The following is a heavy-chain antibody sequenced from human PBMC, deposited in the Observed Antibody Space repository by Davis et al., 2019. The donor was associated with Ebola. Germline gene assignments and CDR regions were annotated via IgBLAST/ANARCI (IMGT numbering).Heavy chain of an antibody. CDR1: GYTFTSYG. CDR3: TTPGGQDSGYDVFDI. CDR2: ISAYNGKT. D-gene: IGHD5-12*01. V-gene: IGHV1-18*01. Sequence: ASVKVSCKTFGYTFTSYGITWVRQAPGQGLEWMGWISAYNGKTSYAQNFQDRVTMTTDTSTTTAYMELRSLTSDDTALYYCTTPGGQDSGYDVFDIWGQGTMVTVSS. J-gene: IGHJ3*02.